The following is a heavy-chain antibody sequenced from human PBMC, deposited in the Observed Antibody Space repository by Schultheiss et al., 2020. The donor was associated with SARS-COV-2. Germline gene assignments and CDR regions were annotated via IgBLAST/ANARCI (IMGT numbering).Heavy chain of an antibody. V-gene: IGHV1-69*13. J-gene: IGHJ4*02. CDR2: IIPILGTA. D-gene: IGHD3-10*01. CDR3: ARHADSGTGL. Sequence: SVKVSCKASGGTLSSYTISWVRQAPGQGLEWMGGIIPILGTANYAQKFQGRVTITADESTSTAYMELSSLRSEDTAVYYCARHADSGTGLWGQGTLVTVSS. CDR1: GGTLSSYT.